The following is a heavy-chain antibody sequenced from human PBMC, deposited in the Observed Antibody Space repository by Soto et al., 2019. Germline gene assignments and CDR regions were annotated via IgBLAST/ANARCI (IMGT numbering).Heavy chain of an antibody. Sequence: QVPLVQSGAEVKKPGSSVQVSCKASGGTFSSYAISWVRQAPGQGLEWMGGIIPIFGTANYAQKFQGRVTITADESTSTAYMELSSLRSEDTAVYYCARVLKGYYDSSGYAFDIWGQGTMVTVSS. D-gene: IGHD3-22*01. J-gene: IGHJ3*02. CDR1: GGTFSSYA. CDR2: IIPIFGTA. V-gene: IGHV1-69*01. CDR3: ARVLKGYYDSSGYAFDI.